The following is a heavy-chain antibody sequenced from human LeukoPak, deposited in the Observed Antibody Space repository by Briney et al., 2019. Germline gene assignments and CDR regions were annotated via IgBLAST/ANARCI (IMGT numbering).Heavy chain of an antibody. CDR1: GGTFSSYT. J-gene: IGHJ3*02. CDR2: IIPIFSTA. V-gene: IGHV1-69*13. CDR3: AVGVRSSGSYQIWGHAFDI. D-gene: IGHD3-10*01. Sequence: ASVKVSCKASGGTFSSYTISWVRQAPGQGLEWMGGIIPIFSTADYAQKFQGRVTITADESTSTAYMELSSLRSEDTAVYYCAVGVRSSGSYQIWGHAFDIWGQGTMVTVSS.